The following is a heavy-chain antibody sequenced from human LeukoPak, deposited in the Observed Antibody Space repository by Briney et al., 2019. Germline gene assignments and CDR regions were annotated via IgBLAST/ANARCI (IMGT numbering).Heavy chain of an antibody. Sequence: SETLSLTCAVYGGSFSGYYWSWIRQPPGKGLEWIGEINHSGSTNYNPSLKSRVTISVDTSKNQFSLKLSSVTAADTAVYYCARARRPLGVVVPAAYYFDYWGQGTLVTVSS. CDR3: ARARRPLGVVVPAAYYFDY. CDR2: INHSGST. J-gene: IGHJ4*02. CDR1: GGSFSGYY. V-gene: IGHV4-34*01. D-gene: IGHD2-2*01.